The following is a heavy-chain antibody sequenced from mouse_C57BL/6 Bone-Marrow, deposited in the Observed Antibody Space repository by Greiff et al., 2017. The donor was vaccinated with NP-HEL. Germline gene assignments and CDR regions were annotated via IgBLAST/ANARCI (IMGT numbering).Heavy chain of an antibody. CDR3: ARGGYYGSRRGFAY. D-gene: IGHD1-1*01. V-gene: IGHV1-18*01. J-gene: IGHJ3*01. Sequence: EVQRVESGPELVKPGASVKIPCKASGYTFTDYNMDWVKQSHGKSLEWIGDINPNNGGTIYNQKFKGKATLTVDKSSSTAYMELRSLTSEDAAVYYCARGGYYGSRRGFAYWGQGTLVTVSA. CDR1: GYTFTDYN. CDR2: INPNNGGT.